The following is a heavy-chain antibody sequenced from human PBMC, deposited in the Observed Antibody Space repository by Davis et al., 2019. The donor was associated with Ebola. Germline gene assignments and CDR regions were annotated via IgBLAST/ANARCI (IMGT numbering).Heavy chain of an antibody. CDR3: ARESAERGHNCFDP. V-gene: IGHV6-1*01. D-gene: IGHD6-13*01. CDR1: GDSVSSNSAA. J-gene: IGHJ5*02. Sequence: MPSETLSLTCAISGDSVSSNSAAWNWIRQSPSRGLEWLGRTYYRSKWYNDYAVSVKSRLTINPDTSKNQFSLQLNSVTPEDTAVYYCARESAERGHNCFDPWGQGTLVTVSS. CDR2: TYYRSKWYN.